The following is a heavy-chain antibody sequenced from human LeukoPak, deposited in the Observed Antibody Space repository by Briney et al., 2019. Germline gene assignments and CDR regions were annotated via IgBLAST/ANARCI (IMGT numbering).Heavy chain of an antibody. V-gene: IGHV3-48*03. D-gene: IGHD3-3*01. CDR1: GFAFRTYE. CDR3: YNFWSGSFI. Sequence: QAGGSLRLSCAASGFAFRTYEMNWVRQAPGKGLELVSYISTSGSTIYYADSVKGRFTISRDNAKNSLYLQMNSLRAEDTAVYYCYNFWSGSFIWGQGTMVTVSS. CDR2: ISTSGSTI. J-gene: IGHJ3*02.